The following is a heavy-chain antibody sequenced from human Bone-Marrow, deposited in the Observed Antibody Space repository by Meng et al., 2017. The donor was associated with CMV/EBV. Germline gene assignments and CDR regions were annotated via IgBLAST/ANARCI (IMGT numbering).Heavy chain of an antibody. CDR1: GFTFSSYG. Sequence: GESLKISCEASGFTFSSYGMHWVRQAPGKGLEWVAFIRYDGSNKYYADSVEGRFTISRDNSKNTLYLQMNSLRAEGTAVYNCAKDEWEWEPLKGPPFDYWGQGTLVTVSS. CDR3: AKDEWEWEPLKGPPFDY. CDR2: IRYDGSNK. V-gene: IGHV3-30*02. D-gene: IGHD1-26*01. J-gene: IGHJ4*02.